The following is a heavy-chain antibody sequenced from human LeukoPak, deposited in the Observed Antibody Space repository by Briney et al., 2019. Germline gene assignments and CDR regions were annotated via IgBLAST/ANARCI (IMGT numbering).Heavy chain of an antibody. CDR1: GFTFNTYT. Sequence: GGSLRLSCAASGFTFNTYTMNWVRQAPGKGLEWVSYISGSSGIIDYADSVRGRFTISRDNAKNSLYLQMNSLGAEDTAVYYCAKEAWSGYQTDYFDYWGQGTLVTVSS. D-gene: IGHD3-3*01. V-gene: IGHV3-48*01. CDR2: ISGSSGII. CDR3: AKEAWSGYQTDYFDY. J-gene: IGHJ4*02.